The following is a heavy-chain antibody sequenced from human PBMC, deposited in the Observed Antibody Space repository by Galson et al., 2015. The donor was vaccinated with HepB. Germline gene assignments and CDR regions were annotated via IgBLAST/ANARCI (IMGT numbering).Heavy chain of an antibody. Sequence: SLRLSCAASGFTFSSYAMHWVRQAPGKGLEWVAVISYDGSNKYYADSVKGRFTISRDNSKNTLYLQMNSLRAEDTAVYYCARANVPFYSSSSGLDYWGQGTLVTVSS. J-gene: IGHJ4*02. V-gene: IGHV3-30-3*01. CDR2: ISYDGSNK. CDR1: GFTFSSYA. D-gene: IGHD6-6*01. CDR3: ARANVPFYSSSSGLDY.